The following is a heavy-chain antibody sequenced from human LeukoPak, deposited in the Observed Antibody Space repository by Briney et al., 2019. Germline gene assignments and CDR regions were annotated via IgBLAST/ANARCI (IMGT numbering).Heavy chain of an antibody. CDR3: ARDLEYYYDSSGYGY. CDR2: INPNSGGT. D-gene: IGHD3-22*01. V-gene: IGHV1-2*02. CDR1: GYTFTGYY. J-gene: IGHJ4*02. Sequence: ASVKVSCKASGYTFTGYYMHWVRQAPGQGLEWMGWINPNSGGTNYAQKFQGRVTMTRDTSISTAYMELSRLRSDDTAVYYCARDLEYYYDSSGYGYWGQGTLVTVSS.